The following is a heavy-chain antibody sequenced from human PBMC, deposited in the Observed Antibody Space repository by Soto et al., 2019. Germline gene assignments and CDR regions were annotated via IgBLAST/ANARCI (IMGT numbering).Heavy chain of an antibody. CDR1: GYTFTGYY. V-gene: IGHV1-2*04. Sequence: QVQLVQSGAEVKKPGASVKVSCKASGYTFTGYYMHWVRQAPGQGLEWMGWINPNSGGTNYAQKFQGWVTMTRDTSISTAYMELSRLRSDDTAVYYCARGTTMVRGVLLDAFDIWGQGTMVTVSS. CDR2: INPNSGGT. D-gene: IGHD3-10*01. J-gene: IGHJ3*02. CDR3: ARGTTMVRGVLLDAFDI.